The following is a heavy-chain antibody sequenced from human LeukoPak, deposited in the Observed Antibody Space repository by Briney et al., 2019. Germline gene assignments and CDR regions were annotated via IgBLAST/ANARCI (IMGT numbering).Heavy chain of an antibody. V-gene: IGHV4-39*02. J-gene: IGHJ3*02. D-gene: IGHD2-15*01. CDR1: GGPISSSSYY. Sequence: SETLSLTCTVSGGPISSSSYYWGWIRQPPGKRLEWIGSIHYSGRTYDNPSLKSRVTISLDTSKNHFSLKLSSVTAADTAVYYCARPLGYCSGGSCYGDAFDIWGQGTMVTVSS. CDR3: ARPLGYCSGGSCYGDAFDI. CDR2: IHYSGRT.